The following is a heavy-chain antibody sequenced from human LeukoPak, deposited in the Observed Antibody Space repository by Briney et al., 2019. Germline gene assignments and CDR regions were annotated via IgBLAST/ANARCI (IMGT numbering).Heavy chain of an antibody. J-gene: IGHJ3*02. CDR3: AREGDSGVTGVAFDI. Sequence: GGSLRPSCAASEFTFSNYAMHWVRQAPGKGLEWVAVLSFDETNEYYADSVKGRFTISRDNSKSTLYLQMHSLRAEDTAVYYCAREGDSGVTGVAFDIWGQGTLVTVSS. CDR1: EFTFSNYA. D-gene: IGHD4-17*01. CDR2: LSFDETNE. V-gene: IGHV3-30-3*01.